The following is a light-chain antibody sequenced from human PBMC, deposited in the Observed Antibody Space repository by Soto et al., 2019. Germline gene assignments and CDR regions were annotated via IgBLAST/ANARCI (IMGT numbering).Light chain of an antibody. V-gene: IGKV3-20*01. CDR1: QSVSSSY. J-gene: IGKJ1*01. Sequence: VLTQSPVTLSVSPGDRATLSCRASQSVSSSYLAWYQQKPGQAPRLLIYGASSRATGIPDRFSGSGSGTDFTLTISRLEPEDFAVYYCQQYGSSPRTFGQGTKVDIK. CDR3: QQYGSSPRT. CDR2: GAS.